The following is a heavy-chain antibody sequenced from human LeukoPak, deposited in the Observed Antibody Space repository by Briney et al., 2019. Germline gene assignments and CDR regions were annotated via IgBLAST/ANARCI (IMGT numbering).Heavy chain of an antibody. J-gene: IGHJ4*02. CDR2: IGANGAT. V-gene: IGHV3-23*01. D-gene: IGHD1-26*01. CDR3: AKRGPGPLPGSYDH. CDR1: GFTFNDYA. Sequence: GGSLRLSCVVSGFTFNDYAMNWVRQAPGKGLESVSAIGANGATFYKDSVEGRFTISRDRANNAVYLQMNSLRAEDSATYYCAKRGPGPLPGSYDHWGQGTLVTVSS.